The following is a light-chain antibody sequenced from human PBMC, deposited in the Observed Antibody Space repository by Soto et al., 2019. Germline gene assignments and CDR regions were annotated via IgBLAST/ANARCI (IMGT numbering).Light chain of an antibody. J-gene: IGKJ1*01. CDR3: QQHISNVWT. CDR1: QRVSNW. CDR2: DAS. V-gene: IGKV1-5*01. Sequence: DIQMTQSPSTPSASVGDTVTITCRASQRVSNWLIWYQQKPGKTPRLLIYDASNLESGVPSRFSGSGSGTEFNLTISSLQPGDSATYYCQQHISNVWTFGQGTKVEI.